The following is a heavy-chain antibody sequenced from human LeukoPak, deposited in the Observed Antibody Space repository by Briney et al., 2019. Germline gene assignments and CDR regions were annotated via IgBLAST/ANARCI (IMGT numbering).Heavy chain of an antibody. D-gene: IGHD6-13*01. J-gene: IGHJ4*02. CDR3: ARHAAAGTVEFDY. V-gene: IGHV5-51*01. CDR2: IYPGDSDT. CDR1: GYSFTTYW. Sequence: GESLKISCKGSGYSFTTYWIGWVRQMPGKGLEWMGIIYPGDSDTRFSPSFQGQVTISADKSISTAYLQWSSLKASDTAMYYCARHAAAGTVEFDYWGQGTLVTVSS.